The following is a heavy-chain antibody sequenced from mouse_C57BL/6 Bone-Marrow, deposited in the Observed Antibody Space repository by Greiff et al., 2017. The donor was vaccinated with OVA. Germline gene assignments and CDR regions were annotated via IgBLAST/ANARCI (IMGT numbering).Heavy chain of an antibody. CDR2: IYPGSGST. Sequence: QVQLQQPGAELVKPGASVKMSCKASGYTFTSYWITWVKPRPGQGLEWIGDIYPGSGSTNYNEKFKSKATLTVDTSSSTAYMQLSSLASEDSAVYYCARKGWLPSYWYFDVWGTGTTVTVSS. V-gene: IGHV1-55*01. CDR3: ARKGWLPSYWYFDV. J-gene: IGHJ1*03. CDR1: GYTFTSYW. D-gene: IGHD2-2*01.